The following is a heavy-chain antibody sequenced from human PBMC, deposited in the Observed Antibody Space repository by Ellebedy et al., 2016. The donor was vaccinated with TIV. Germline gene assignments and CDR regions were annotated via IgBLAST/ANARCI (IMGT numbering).Heavy chain of an antibody. J-gene: IGHJ4*02. V-gene: IGHV4-59*01. Sequence: MPSETLSLTCTVSGGSISSYYWSWIRQPPGKGLEWIGYFYYSGNTNYNPSLKSRVTISVDMSKNQFSLKLSSVTAADTAVYYCARGYSYGVFDYWGQGTLVTVSS. D-gene: IGHD5-18*01. CDR1: GGSISSYY. CDR3: ARGYSYGVFDY. CDR2: FYYSGNT.